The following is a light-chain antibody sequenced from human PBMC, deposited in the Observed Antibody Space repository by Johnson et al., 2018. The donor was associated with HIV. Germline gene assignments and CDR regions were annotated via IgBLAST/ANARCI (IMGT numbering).Light chain of an antibody. Sequence: QSVLTQPPSVSAAPGQKVTISCSGSSSNIGNNYVSWYQQFPGTAPKLLISNNDKRPSGIPDRFYGSRSGTSATLGITGLQTGDEADYYCGTWDSSLSAYVFGTGTKVTVL. J-gene: IGLJ1*01. CDR2: NND. CDR3: GTWDSSLSAYV. V-gene: IGLV1-51*01. CDR1: SSNIGNNY.